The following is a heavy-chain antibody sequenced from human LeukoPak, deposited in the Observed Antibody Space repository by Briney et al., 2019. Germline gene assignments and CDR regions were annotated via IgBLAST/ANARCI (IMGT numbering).Heavy chain of an antibody. D-gene: IGHD3-3*01. CDR3: ARQPGLLEWLYPKGGWFDP. CDR2: IYTSGST. Sequence: SETLSLTCTVSGGSISSGSYYWSWIRQPAGKGLEWIGRIYTSGSTNYNPSLKSRVTISVDTSKNQFSLKLSSVTAADTAVYYCARQPGLLEWLYPKGGWFDPWGQGTLVTVSS. V-gene: IGHV4-61*02. J-gene: IGHJ5*02. CDR1: GGSISSGSYY.